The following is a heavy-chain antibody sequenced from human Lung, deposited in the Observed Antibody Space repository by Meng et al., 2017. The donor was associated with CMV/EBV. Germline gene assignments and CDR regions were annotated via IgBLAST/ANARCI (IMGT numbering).Heavy chain of an antibody. D-gene: IGHD3-22*01. V-gene: IGHV2-5*02. CDR2: IFWDEEK. CDR3: SHTHYYYDCSAYYYQTV. Sequence: QITLTDSGPTLVKPXXPLTMPXTFYGFSLSTTGVNVGWYRQSGRKAPEWLAVIFWDEEKRYNQSLKSRLTISNDTSKNQVVRSMTNMDPVDTATYYCSHTHYYYDCSAYYYQTVWGQGALGTVAS. CDR1: GFSLSTTGVN. J-gene: IGHJ4*02.